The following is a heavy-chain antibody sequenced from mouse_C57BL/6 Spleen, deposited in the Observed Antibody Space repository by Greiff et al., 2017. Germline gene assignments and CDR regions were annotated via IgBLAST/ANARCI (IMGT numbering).Heavy chain of an antibody. CDR1: GYTFTSYT. CDR2: INPSSGYT. D-gene: IGHD1-1*01. CDR3: ARDGYYGY. V-gene: IGHV1-4*01. Sequence: QVQLQQSGAELARPGASVKMSCKASGYTFTSYTMHWVKQRPGQGLEWIGYINPSSGYTKYNQKFKDKATLTADKSSSTASMQLRSLTSEDSAVYYCARDGYYGYWGQGTTRTVSS. J-gene: IGHJ2*01.